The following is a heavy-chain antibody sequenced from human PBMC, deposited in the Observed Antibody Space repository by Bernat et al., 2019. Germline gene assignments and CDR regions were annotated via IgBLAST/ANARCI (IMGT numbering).Heavy chain of an antibody. D-gene: IGHD5-12*01. CDR2: ISYDGSNK. V-gene: IGHV3-30-3*01. CDR1: GFTFSSYA. CDR3: GGRHIEDFDN. Sequence: QVQLVESGGGVVQPGRSLRLSCAASGFTFSSYAMHWVRQAPGKGLEWVAVISYDGSNKYYADSVKGRFTISRDNSKNTLYLQMNSLRAEDTAVYYWGGRHIEDFDNWGQGTMVTVSS. J-gene: IGHJ3*02.